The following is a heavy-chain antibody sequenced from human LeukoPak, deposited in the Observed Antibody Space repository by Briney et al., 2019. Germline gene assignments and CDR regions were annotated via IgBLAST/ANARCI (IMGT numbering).Heavy chain of an antibody. CDR3: ARHRDSLGFHNWFDP. J-gene: IGHJ5*02. Sequence: KPSETVSLTCTVSGGSITSHDWSWIRQSPGKGLEWIGFTYYTERTNSNTSLRSRVTMSADPSKNQVSLRLVSVTAADTAIYYCARHRDSLGFHNWFDPWGQGALVTVSS. V-gene: IGHV4-59*08. CDR1: GGSITSHD. CDR2: TYYTERT. D-gene: IGHD3-16*01.